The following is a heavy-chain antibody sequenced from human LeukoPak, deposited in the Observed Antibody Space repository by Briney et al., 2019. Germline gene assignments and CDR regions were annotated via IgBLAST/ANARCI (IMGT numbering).Heavy chain of an antibody. CDR2: ISSNGGST. D-gene: IGHD2-2*01. J-gene: IGHJ6*04. CDR1: GFTFSSYA. Sequence: GGSLRLCCSASGFTFSSYAMHWVRQAPGKGLEYVSAISSNGGSTYYADSVKGRFTISRDNSKNTLYLQMSSLRAEDTAVYYCVKGYCSSTSCSYYYYYGMDVWGKGTTVTVSS. CDR3: VKGYCSSTSCSYYYYYGMDV. V-gene: IGHV3-64D*06.